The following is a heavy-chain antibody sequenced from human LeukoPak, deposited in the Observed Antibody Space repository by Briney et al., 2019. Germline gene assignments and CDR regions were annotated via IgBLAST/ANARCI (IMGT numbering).Heavy chain of an antibody. V-gene: IGHV4-59*01. Sequence: SETLSLTCTVSGGSISTYYWSWIRQPPGKRLEWIEYLYNSGNPNYNPSLKSRVTISVDTSKNQFSLKVSSVTAADTAVYYCARTTVTSIAFDYWGQGTLVTVSS. D-gene: IGHD4-11*01. J-gene: IGHJ4*02. CDR2: LYNSGNP. CDR3: ARTTVTSIAFDY. CDR1: GGSISTYY.